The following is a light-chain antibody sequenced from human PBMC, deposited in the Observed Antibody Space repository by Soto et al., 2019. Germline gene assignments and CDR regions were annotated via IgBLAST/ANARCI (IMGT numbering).Light chain of an antibody. CDR3: QQSYNAPYT. CDR2: APS. J-gene: IGKJ2*01. V-gene: IGKV1-39*01. CDR1: QSISNF. Sequence: DIPLTQSPSSLSASVGDRVTITCRASQSISNFLIWYQQKPGEAPKVLIYAPSSLQRGVPSRFSGSGSETDFTLTISSLQLEDFATYYCQQSYNAPYTFGQGTKLEIK.